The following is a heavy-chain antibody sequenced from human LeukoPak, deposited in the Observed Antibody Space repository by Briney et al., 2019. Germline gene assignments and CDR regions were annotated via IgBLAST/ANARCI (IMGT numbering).Heavy chain of an antibody. CDR3: AKDPVLRRYYYYYMDV. D-gene: IGHD3-3*01. J-gene: IGHJ6*03. CDR2: ISGSGGST. Sequence: PAGSLRLSCAASGFTFSSYAMSWVRQAPGKGLEWVSAISGSGGSTYYADSVKGRFTISRDNSKNTLYPQMNSLRAEDTAVYYCAKDPVLRRYYYYYMDVWGKGTTVTVSS. CDR1: GFTFSSYA. V-gene: IGHV3-23*01.